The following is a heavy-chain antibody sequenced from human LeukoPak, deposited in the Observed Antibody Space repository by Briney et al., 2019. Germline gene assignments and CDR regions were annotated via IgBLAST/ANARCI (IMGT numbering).Heavy chain of an antibody. CDR3: ARDPYGGDYFDY. Sequence: SVKVSCKASGGTFSSYAISWVRQAPGQGLEWMGRIIPICGTANYAQKFQGRVTITTDESMRAAYMEMSSLRSEDTAVYYCARDPYGGDYFDYWGQGTLVTVSS. CDR2: IIPICGTA. CDR1: GGTFSSYA. D-gene: IGHD4-17*01. V-gene: IGHV1-69*05. J-gene: IGHJ4*02.